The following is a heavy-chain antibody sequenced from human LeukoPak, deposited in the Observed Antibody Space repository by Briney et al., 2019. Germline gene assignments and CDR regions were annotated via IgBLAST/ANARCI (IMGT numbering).Heavy chain of an antibody. V-gene: IGHV3-23*01. J-gene: IGHJ6*02. CDR1: GFTFSSYA. D-gene: IGHD3-9*01. Sequence: GGSLRLSCAASGFTFSSYAMSWIRQAPGKGLEWVSVVSGSGSSTYYADSMKGRFTISRDNSKNTLYLQMNSLRAEDTAVYFCAKAQRTIRQYFYDGMDVWGQGATVTVSS. CDR2: VSGSGSST. CDR3: AKAQRTIRQYFYDGMDV.